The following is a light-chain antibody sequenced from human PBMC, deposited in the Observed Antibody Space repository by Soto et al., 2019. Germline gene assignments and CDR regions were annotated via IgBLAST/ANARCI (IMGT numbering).Light chain of an antibody. CDR3: QQSYNSPQT. CDR2: ATS. Sequence: DIQMTQSPSSLSASVGDRVTITCRTSQRITRFLNWYQQQPGKAPKLLIYATSTLQRGVPSRFSGSGSGTDFTLTISGLLREDSATYYCQQSYNSPQTFGQGTKVEIK. CDR1: QRITRF. J-gene: IGKJ1*01. V-gene: IGKV1-39*01.